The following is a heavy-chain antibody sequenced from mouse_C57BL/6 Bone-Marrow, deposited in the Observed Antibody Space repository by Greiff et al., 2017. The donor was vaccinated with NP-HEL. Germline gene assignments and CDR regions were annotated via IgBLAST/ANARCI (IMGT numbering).Heavy chain of an antibody. CDR1: GYTFTDYD. D-gene: IGHD1-1*01. Sequence: VQLQQSGAELVRPGASVTLSCKASGYTFTDYDMHWVKQTPVHGLAWIGAIDPDTGGTAYNQKFKGKAILTADKSSSTAYMELRSLTSEDSAVYYCRYDGSRGYFDVWGTGTTVTVSS. V-gene: IGHV1-15*01. CDR2: IDPDTGGT. J-gene: IGHJ1*03. CDR3: RYDGSRGYFDV.